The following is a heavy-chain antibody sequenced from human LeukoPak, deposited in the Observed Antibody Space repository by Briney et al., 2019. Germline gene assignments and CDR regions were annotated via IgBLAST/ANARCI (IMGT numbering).Heavy chain of an antibody. J-gene: IGHJ6*03. CDR2: FDPEDGET. Sequence: ASVKVSCKVSGYTLTELSMHWVRQAPGKGLEWMGGFDPEDGETIYAQKFQGRVTMTEDTSTDTAYMELSSLRSEDTAVYYCARGLIGSGSYYNVLGAESYYYYYYMDVWGKGTTVTVSS. CDR1: GYTLTELS. V-gene: IGHV1-24*01. D-gene: IGHD3-10*01. CDR3: ARGLIGSGSYYNVLGAESYYYYYYMDV.